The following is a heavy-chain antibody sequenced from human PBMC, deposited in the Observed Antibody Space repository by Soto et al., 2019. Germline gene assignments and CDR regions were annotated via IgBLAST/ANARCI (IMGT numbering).Heavy chain of an antibody. J-gene: IGHJ6*02. D-gene: IGHD3-10*01. CDR1: GGSTSSNKYY. CDR2: INHSGST. CDR3: ARVSGIYYYGMDV. Sequence: AETLSLTGTISGGSTSSNKYYWGWIRQPPGKGLEWIGEINHSGSTNYNPSLKSRVTISVDTSKNQFSLKLSSVTAADTAVYYCARVSGIYYYGMDVWXQGTTVTVSS. V-gene: IGHV4-39*07.